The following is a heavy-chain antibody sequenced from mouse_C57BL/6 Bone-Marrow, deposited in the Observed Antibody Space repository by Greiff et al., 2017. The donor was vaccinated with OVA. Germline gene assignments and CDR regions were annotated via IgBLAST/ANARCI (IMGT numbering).Heavy chain of an antibody. D-gene: IGHD1-1*01. V-gene: IGHV1-64*01. CDR1: GYTFTSYW. CDR3: ARRGYYGWYFDV. J-gene: IGHJ1*03. Sequence: QVQLKQSGAELVKPGASVKLSCKASGYTFTSYWMHWVKQRPGQGLEWIGMIHPNSGSTNYNEKFKSKATLTVDKSSSTAYMQLSSLTSEDSAVYYCARRGYYGWYFDVWGTGTTVTVSS. CDR2: IHPNSGST.